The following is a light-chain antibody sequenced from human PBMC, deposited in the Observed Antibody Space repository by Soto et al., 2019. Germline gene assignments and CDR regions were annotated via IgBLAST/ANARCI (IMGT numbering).Light chain of an antibody. V-gene: IGKV3-20*01. CDR2: AAS. CDR3: HQYDGTPLS. CDR1: QTRSVNS. J-gene: IGKJ3*01. Sequence: EIVLTKSPGPLSLSPGVRSTLSCRAMQTRSVNSLAWYQQKHVRAPRLLIYAASTRATDSPQKFRGSGSGAVLALTISILEPQDIAIYYCHQYDGTPLSFGPGT.